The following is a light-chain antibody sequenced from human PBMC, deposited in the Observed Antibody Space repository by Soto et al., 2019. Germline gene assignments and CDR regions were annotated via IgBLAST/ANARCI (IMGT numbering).Light chain of an antibody. CDR1: QPISIW. CDR2: KAS. J-gene: IGKJ1*01. CDR3: QQYNDYSWRT. Sequence: DIQMTQSPSTLSASVGDRVTITCRASQPISIWLAWYQQKPGKAPKLLIHKASTLESVVPSRFSGSGAGTEFTLTISSLQPDDFATYYCQQYNDYSWRTFGQGTKVEIK. V-gene: IGKV1-5*03.